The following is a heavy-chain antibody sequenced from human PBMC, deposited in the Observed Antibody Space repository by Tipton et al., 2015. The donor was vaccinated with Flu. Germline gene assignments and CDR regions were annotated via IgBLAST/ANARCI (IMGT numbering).Heavy chain of an antibody. CDR1: GGSISSYY. CDR2: IYYSGST. Sequence: TLSLTCTVSGGSISSYYWSWIRQPPGKGLEWIGYIYYSGSTNYNPSLKSRVTISVDTSKNQFSLKLSSVTAADTAVYYCARDVSGYEFDYYYYGMDVRGQGTTVTVSS. CDR3: ARDVSGYEFDYYYYGMDV. J-gene: IGHJ6*02. D-gene: IGHD5-12*01. V-gene: IGHV4-59*01.